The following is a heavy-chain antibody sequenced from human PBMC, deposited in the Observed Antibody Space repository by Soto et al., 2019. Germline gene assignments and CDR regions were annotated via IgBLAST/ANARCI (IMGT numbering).Heavy chain of an antibody. Sequence: QTLSLTCAISGDSVSSNSAAWNWIRQSPSRGLEWLGRTYYRSKWYNDYAVSVKSRITINPDTSKNQFSLQLNSVTPEDTAVYYCARAPHYYDSSGSRGFDYWGQGTLVTVSS. CDR3: ARAPHYYDSSGSRGFDY. J-gene: IGHJ4*02. V-gene: IGHV6-1*01. CDR2: TYYRSKWYN. D-gene: IGHD3-22*01. CDR1: GDSVSSNSAA.